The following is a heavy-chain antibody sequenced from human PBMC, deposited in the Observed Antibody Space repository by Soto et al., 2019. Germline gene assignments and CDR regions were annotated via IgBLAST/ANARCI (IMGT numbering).Heavy chain of an antibody. CDR3: ARDMYSSSWYPRGAIDY. D-gene: IGHD6-13*01. J-gene: IGHJ4*02. V-gene: IGHV3-33*01. CDR1: GFTFSSYG. Sequence: GGSLRLSCAASGFTFSSYGMHWVRQAPGKGLEWVAVIWYDGSNKYYADSVKGRFTISRDNSKNTLYLQMNSLRAEDTAVYYCARDMYSSSWYPRGAIDYWGQGTLVTVSS. CDR2: IWYDGSNK.